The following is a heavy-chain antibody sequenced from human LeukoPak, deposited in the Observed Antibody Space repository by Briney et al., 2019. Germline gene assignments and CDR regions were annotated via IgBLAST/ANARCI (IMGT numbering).Heavy chain of an antibody. CDR2: ISAYNGNT. V-gene: IGHV1-18*01. D-gene: IGHD3-3*01. CDR3: ARSITIFGVVTPDYYYYMDV. Sequence: GASVKVSCKASGYTFTSYGISWVRQAPGQGLEWMGWISAYNGNTNYAQKLQGRVTMTTDTSTSTAYMELRSLGSDDTAVYYCARSITIFGVVTPDYYYYMDVWGKGTTVTVSS. J-gene: IGHJ6*03. CDR1: GYTFTSYG.